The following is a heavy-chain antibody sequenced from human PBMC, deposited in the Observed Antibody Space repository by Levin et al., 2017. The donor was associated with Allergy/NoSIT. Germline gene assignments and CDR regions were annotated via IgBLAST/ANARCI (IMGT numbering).Heavy chain of an antibody. CDR3: ARRSTAFDY. J-gene: IGHJ4*02. Sequence: GESLKISCAAPGFTFRSYAMHWVRQAPGKGLEWVAVIWYDGSKEHYADTVKGRFTISRDNSKNTLYLQMNSLRAEDTAVYYCARRSTAFDYWGQGTLVTVSA. D-gene: IGHD2-21*02. CDR1: GFTFRSYA. V-gene: IGHV3-33*01. CDR2: IWYDGSKE.